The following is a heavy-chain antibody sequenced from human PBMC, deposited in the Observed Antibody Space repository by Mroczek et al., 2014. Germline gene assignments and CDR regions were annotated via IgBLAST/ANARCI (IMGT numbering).Heavy chain of an antibody. CDR3: ASGIAVAGTGY. Sequence: VQLQESGAGLLKPSETLSLTCAVYGGSFSGYYWSWIRQPPGKGLEWIGEINHSGSTNYNPSLKSRVTISVDTSKNQFSLKLSSVTAADTAVYYCASGIAVAGTGYWGQGTLVTVSS. CDR1: GGSFSGYY. V-gene: IGHV4-34*01. CDR2: INHSGST. J-gene: IGHJ4*02. D-gene: IGHD6-19*01.